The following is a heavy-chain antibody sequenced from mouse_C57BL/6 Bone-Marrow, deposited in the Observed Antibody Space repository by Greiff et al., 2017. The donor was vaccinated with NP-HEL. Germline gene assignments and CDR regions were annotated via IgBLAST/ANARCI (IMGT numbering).Heavy chain of an antibody. J-gene: IGHJ3*01. CDR1: GYTFTSYW. CDR3: ARGGDSSGYVPFAY. CDR2: IDPSDSYT. D-gene: IGHD3-2*02. V-gene: IGHV1-69*01. Sequence: QVQLQQPGAELVMPGASVKLSCKASGYTFTSYWMHWVKQRPGQGLEWIGEIDPSDSYTNYNQKFKGKSTLTVDKSSSTAYMQLSSLTSEDSAVYYCARGGDSSGYVPFAYWGQGTLVTVSA.